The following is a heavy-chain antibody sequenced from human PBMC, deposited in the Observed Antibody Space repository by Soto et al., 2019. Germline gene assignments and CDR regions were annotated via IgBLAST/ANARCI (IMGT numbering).Heavy chain of an antibody. CDR2: INWNGGST. D-gene: IGHD5-12*01. CDR3: AREGGFPPNRRNYYYYYYMDV. V-gene: IGHV3-20*01. J-gene: IGHJ6*03. CDR1: GFTFDDYG. Sequence: EVQLVESGGGVVRPGGSLRLSCAASGFTFDDYGMSWVRQAPGKGLEWVSGINWNGGSTGYADSVKGRFTISRDNAKNSLYLQMNSLRAEDTALYHCAREGGFPPNRRNYYYYYYMDVWGKGTTVTVSS.